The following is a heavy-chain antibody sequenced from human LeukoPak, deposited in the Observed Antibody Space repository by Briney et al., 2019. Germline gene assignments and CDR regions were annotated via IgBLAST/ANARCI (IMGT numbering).Heavy chain of an antibody. Sequence: GGSLRLSCAASGFTFSSYSMNWVRQAPGKGLEWVSSISSSSSYIYYADSVKGRFTISRDNSKNTLYLQMNSLRAEDTAVYYCAKMPDILTGYYGYFDYWGQGTLVTVSS. CDR1: GFTFSSYS. CDR2: ISSSSSYI. J-gene: IGHJ4*02. V-gene: IGHV3-21*04. D-gene: IGHD3-9*01. CDR3: AKMPDILTGYYGYFDY.